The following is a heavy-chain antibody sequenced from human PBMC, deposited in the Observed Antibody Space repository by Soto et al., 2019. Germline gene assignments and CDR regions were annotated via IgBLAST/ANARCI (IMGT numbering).Heavy chain of an antibody. V-gene: IGHV1-69*13. CDR2: IIPIFGTA. Sequence: ASVKVSCKASGGTFSSYAISWVRQAPGQGLEWMGGIIPIFGTANYAQKFQGRVTITADESTSTAYMELSSLRSEDTAVYYCARGTSAMVPYYFNYWGQGTLVPSPQ. CDR3: ARGTSAMVPYYFNY. CDR1: GGTFSSYA. J-gene: IGHJ4*02. D-gene: IGHD5-18*01.